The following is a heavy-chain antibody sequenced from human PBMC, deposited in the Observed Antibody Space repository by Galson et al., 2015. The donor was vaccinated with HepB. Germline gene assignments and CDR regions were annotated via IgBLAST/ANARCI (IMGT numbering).Heavy chain of an antibody. Sequence: SLRLSCAASGFTFSSYAMSWVRQAPGKGLEWVSAISGSGGSTYYADSVKGRFTISRDNSKNTLYLQMNSLRAEDTAVYYCAKVRYSSGLNYGMDVWGQGTTVTVSS. V-gene: IGHV3-23*01. CDR2: ISGSGGST. CDR1: GFTFSSYA. CDR3: AKVRYSSGLNYGMDV. D-gene: IGHD6-19*01. J-gene: IGHJ6*02.